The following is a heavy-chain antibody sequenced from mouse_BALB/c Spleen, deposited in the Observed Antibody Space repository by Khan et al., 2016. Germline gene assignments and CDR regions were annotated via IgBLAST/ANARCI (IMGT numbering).Heavy chain of an antibody. Sequence: QVQLKQSGPGLVAPSQSLTITCTISGFSLTSYGVHWVRQPPGKGLEWLVVIWSDGSTTYNSALKSRLSISQDNSKSQVFLKMNSLPTDDTAMDYCARHGGRWYVDVWCAVTTVTVAS. CDR1: GFSLTSYG. V-gene: IGHV2-6-1*01. CDR3: ARHGGRWYVDV. CDR2: IWSDGST. D-gene: IGHD6-1*01. J-gene: IGHJ1*01.